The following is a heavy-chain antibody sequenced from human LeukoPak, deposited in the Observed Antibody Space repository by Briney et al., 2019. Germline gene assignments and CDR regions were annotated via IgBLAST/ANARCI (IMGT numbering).Heavy chain of an antibody. J-gene: IGHJ6*03. CDR1: GGTFSSYA. D-gene: IGHD3-3*01. Sequence: KVSCKASGGTFSSYAISWVRQAPGQGLEWMGRIISIFGTANYAQKFQGRVTITTDESTSTAYMELSSLRSEDTAVYYCARGRWSGSLGYYYMDVWGKGTTVTVSS. CDR3: ARGRWSGSLGYYYMDV. CDR2: IISIFGTA. V-gene: IGHV1-69*05.